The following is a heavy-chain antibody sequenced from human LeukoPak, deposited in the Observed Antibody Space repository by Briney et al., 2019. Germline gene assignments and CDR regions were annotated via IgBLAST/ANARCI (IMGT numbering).Heavy chain of an antibody. J-gene: IGHJ4*02. CDR2: ITSDGSST. CDR3: SRGVGATDS. V-gene: IGHV3-74*01. Sequence: PGGSLRLSCTASGXTFSSYWMHWVRQAPGKGLVWVSRITSDGSSTSHADSVKGRFTISRDNAKNTLYLQMNSLRAEDTAVYYCSRGVGATDSWGQGTLVTVSS. CDR1: GXTFSSYW. D-gene: IGHD1-26*01.